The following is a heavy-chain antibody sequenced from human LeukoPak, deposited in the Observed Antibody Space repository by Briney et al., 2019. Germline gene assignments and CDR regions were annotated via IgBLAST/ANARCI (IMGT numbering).Heavy chain of an antibody. CDR3: ARELGVSRAFDI. Sequence: GGSLRLSCAASGFAFNFYAMSWVRQAPGKGLQWVSTINANGINTYYADSVRGRFTISRDNGKNSLYLQMNSLTAEDTAVYYCARELGVSRAFDIWGQGTMVTVSS. V-gene: IGHV3-23*01. CDR1: GFAFNFYA. D-gene: IGHD6-6*01. CDR2: INANGINT. J-gene: IGHJ3*02.